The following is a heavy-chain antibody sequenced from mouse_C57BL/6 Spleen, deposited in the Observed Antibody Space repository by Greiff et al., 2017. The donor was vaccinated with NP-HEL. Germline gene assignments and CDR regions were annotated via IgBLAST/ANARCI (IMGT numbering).Heavy chain of an antibody. CDR1: GYTFTSYW. D-gene: IGHD1-1*01. CDR3: ARSSPVVATGGYFDV. CDR2: IYPGSGST. Sequence: QVQLQQSGAELVKPGASVKMSCKASGYTFTSYWITWVKQRPGQGLEWIGDIYPGSGSTNYNEKFKSKATLTVDTSSSTAYMQLSSLTSEDSAVYYCARSSPVVATGGYFDVWGTGTTVTVSS. V-gene: IGHV1-55*01. J-gene: IGHJ1*03.